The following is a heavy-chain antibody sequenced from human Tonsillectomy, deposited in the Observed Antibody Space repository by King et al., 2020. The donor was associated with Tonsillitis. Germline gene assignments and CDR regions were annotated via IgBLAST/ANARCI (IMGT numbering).Heavy chain of an antibody. CDR3: ARGGLFSFDLSYMDV. Sequence: VQLVESGGGVVQSGRSLKITCAGSGFTFSSYAMHWVRQAPGKGLEWVAVIWYDGSNKDYADSVKGRFTISRDNSKNTLYLQMNSLRAEDTAVYFCARGGLFSFDLSYMDVWGKGTTVTVSS. V-gene: IGHV3-33*01. CDR2: IWYDGSNK. J-gene: IGHJ6*03. CDR1: GFTFSSYA. D-gene: IGHD2-15*01.